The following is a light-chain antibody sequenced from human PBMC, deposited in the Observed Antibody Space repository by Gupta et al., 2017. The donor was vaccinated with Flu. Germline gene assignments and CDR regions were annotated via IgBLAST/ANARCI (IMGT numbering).Light chain of an antibody. J-gene: IGKJ1*01. CDR3: QQYRSSPWA. V-gene: IGKV3-20*01. Sequence: EIVLTQSPGTLSLSPGERATLSCRASQSVSSSYLAWYQQKFGQAPRLLIYDASSRATGIPDRFSGSGSGTNFTLTISRVEPEDFAVYYCQQYRSSPWAFGQGTKVEIK. CDR2: DAS. CDR1: QSVSSSY.